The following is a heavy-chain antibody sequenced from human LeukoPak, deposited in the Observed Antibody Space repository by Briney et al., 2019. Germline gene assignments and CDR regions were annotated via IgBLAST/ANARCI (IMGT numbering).Heavy chain of an antibody. V-gene: IGHV4-59*01. CDR1: GDSITNYY. J-gene: IGHJ4*02. CDR3: ARDRGSSGGSFDY. CDR2: ISYSGST. D-gene: IGHD6-6*01. Sequence: SETLSLTCTVSGDSITNYYWSWIRQPPGKGLEWIGYISYSGSTNYNPSLKSRVTISVDTSKNQFSLKVSSVTAADTAVYYCARDRGSSGGSFDYWGQGTLVTVSS.